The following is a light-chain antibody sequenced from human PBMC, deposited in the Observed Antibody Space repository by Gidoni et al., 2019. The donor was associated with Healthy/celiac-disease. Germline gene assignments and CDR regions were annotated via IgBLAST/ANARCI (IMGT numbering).Light chain of an antibody. Sequence: SSELTQDPAVSVALGKTVRITCQGDSLRSYYASWYQQKPGQAPVLVIYGKNNRPSGIPDRFSGSSSGNTASLTITGAQAEDEADYYCNSRDSSGNPVVFGGGTKLTVL. CDR3: NSRDSSGNPVV. V-gene: IGLV3-19*01. CDR1: SLRSYY. CDR2: GKN. J-gene: IGLJ2*01.